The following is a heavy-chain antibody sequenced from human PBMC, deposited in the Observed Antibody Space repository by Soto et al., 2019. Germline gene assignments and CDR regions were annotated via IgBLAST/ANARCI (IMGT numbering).Heavy chain of an antibody. D-gene: IGHD3-10*01. CDR2: IYYSGST. CDR3: ARRLWFGEFNYYYGMDV. Sequence: SETLSLTCTVSGGSISSSSYYWGWIRQPPGKGLEWIGSIYYSGSTYYNPSLKSRVTISVDTSKNQFSLKLSSVAAADTAVYYCARRLWFGEFNYYYGMDVWGQGTTVTVSS. CDR1: GGSISSSSYY. J-gene: IGHJ6*02. V-gene: IGHV4-39*01.